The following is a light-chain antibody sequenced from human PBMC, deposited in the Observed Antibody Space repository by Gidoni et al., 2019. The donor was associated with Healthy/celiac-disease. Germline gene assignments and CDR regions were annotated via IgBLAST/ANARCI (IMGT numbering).Light chain of an antibody. J-gene: IGKJ4*01. Sequence: DIQMTQSPSSLSASVGDRVTITCRASQSISSYLNWYQQKPGKAPKLLIYAASSLQSGVPSRFSGSGSGTDFTLTSSSLQPEDFATYYCQQSYSTLLIFGGGTKVEIK. V-gene: IGKV1-39*01. CDR3: QQSYSTLLI. CDR1: QSISSY. CDR2: AAS.